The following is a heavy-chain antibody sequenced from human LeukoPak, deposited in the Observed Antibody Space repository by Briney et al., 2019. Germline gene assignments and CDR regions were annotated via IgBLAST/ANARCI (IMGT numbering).Heavy chain of an antibody. CDR1: GGSISSYY. CDR3: ARDDHDSSGSLYYFDY. CDR2: IYTSGST. Sequence: SETLSLTCTVSGGSISSYYWSWIRQPAGKGLEWIGRIYTSGSTNYNPSLKSRVTMSVDTSKNQFSLKLRSVTAADTAVYYCARDDHDSSGSLYYFDYWGQGTLVTVSS. D-gene: IGHD3-22*01. V-gene: IGHV4-4*07. J-gene: IGHJ4*02.